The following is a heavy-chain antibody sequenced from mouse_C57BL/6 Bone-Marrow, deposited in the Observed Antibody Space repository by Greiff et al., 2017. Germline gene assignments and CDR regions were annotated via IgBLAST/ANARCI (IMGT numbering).Heavy chain of an antibody. Sequence: VQLQQSGAELVKPGASVKLSCKASGYTFTSYWMHWVKQRPGQGLGWIGMIHPNSGSTNYNEKFKSKATLTVDKSSSTAYMQLSSLTSEDSAVYYCARKDYGRPSFDYWGQGTTLTVSS. D-gene: IGHD1-1*01. J-gene: IGHJ2*01. CDR1: GYTFTSYW. CDR2: IHPNSGST. CDR3: ARKDYGRPSFDY. V-gene: IGHV1-64*01.